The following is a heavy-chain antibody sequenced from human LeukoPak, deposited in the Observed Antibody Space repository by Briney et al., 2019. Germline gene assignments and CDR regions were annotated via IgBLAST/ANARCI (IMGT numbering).Heavy chain of an antibody. J-gene: IGHJ6*02. Sequence: PSETLSLTCTGSGGSISSYYWSWIRQPPGKGLEWIGYIYYSGSTNYSPSLKSRVTISVDTSKNQFSLKLSSVTAADTAVYYCARDRQWEGLGYYYYGMDVWGQGTTVTVSS. CDR1: GGSISSYY. CDR2: IYYSGST. D-gene: IGHD1-26*01. CDR3: ARDRQWEGLGYYYYGMDV. V-gene: IGHV4-59*01.